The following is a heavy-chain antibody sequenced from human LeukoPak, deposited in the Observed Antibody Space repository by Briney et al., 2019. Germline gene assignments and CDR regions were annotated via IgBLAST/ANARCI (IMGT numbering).Heavy chain of an antibody. V-gene: IGHV3-9*01. CDR1: GFTFDDYA. J-gene: IGHJ4*02. D-gene: IGHD3-22*01. Sequence: GGSLRLSCAASGFTFDDYAMHWVRQAPGKGLEWVSGISWNSGSIGYADSAKGRFTISRDNAKNSLYLQMNSLRAEVTALYYCAKSRTGYYDSSGYYIHWGQGTLVTVSS. CDR2: ISWNSGSI. CDR3: AKSRTGYYDSSGYYIH.